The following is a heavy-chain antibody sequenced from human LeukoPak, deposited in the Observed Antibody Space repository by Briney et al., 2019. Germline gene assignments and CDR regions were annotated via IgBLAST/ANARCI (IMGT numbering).Heavy chain of an antibody. V-gene: IGHV4-31*03. Sequence: SQTLSLTCTVSGTSISSGAYSWSWVRQHPGRGLEWIAYIYYSGNTYYNPSLKRRVTISVDTSKNQFSLKLSSVTAADTAVYYCARFIYGSGSPWGQGTLVTVSS. CDR1: GTSISSGAYS. CDR3: ARFIYGSGSP. J-gene: IGHJ5*02. D-gene: IGHD3-10*01. CDR2: IYYSGNT.